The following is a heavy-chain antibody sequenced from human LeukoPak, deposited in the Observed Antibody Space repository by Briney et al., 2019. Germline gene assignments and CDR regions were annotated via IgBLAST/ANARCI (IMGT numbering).Heavy chain of an antibody. D-gene: IGHD2-15*01. CDR1: GDSVSSNSAA. CDR3: AREGGERGKLLGYYYYMDV. J-gene: IGHJ6*03. V-gene: IGHV6-1*01. Sequence: SQTLSLTCAISGDSVSSNSAAWNWIRQSPSRGLEWLGRTYYRSKWYNDYAVSVKSRITINPDTSKNQFSLQLNSVTPEDTAVYYCAREGGERGKLLGYYYYMDVWGKGTTVTVSS. CDR2: TYYRSKWYN.